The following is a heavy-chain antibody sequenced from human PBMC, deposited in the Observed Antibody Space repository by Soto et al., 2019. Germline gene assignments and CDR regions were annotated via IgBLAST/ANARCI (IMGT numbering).Heavy chain of an antibody. CDR3: AKAISGYNAPLDH. V-gene: IGHV4-34*01. CDR2: INHSGST. Sequence: PSETLSLTCAVYGGSFSGYYWTWIRQPPGTGLEWIGEINHSGSTNYNPSLKSRVTISRDNSKNTLYVQMNSLRAEDTAVYYCAKAISGYNAPLDHWGQGTRVTVSS. CDR1: GGSFSGYY. D-gene: IGHD1-20*01. J-gene: IGHJ4*02.